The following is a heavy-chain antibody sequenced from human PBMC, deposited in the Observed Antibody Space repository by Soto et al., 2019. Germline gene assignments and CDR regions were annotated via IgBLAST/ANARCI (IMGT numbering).Heavy chain of an antibody. D-gene: IGHD3-3*01. V-gene: IGHV1-18*01. CDR1: GYTFTSYG. CDR2: ISAYNGNT. Sequence: QVQLVQSGAEVKKPGDSVKVSCKASGYTFTSYGISWVRQAPGQGLEWMGWISAYNGNTNYAQKLQGRVTMTTDTSTSTAYMELRCLRSDDTAVYYCVRDDFWSGYYMRVGWYWGQGTLVTVSS. CDR3: VRDDFWSGYYMRVGWY. J-gene: IGHJ4*02.